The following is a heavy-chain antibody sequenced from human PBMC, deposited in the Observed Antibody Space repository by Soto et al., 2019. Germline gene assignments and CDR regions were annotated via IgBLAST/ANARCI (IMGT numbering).Heavy chain of an antibody. Sequence: EVQLLESGGGLIQPGGSLRLSCAASGFSFSTYAMSWVRQAPGKGLEWVSTISARGDIIYNADSVTGRFTISRDNSRNTLYLQMKSLRAEDTGIYDCAKDRGDGAYWGRGTVVTVSS. D-gene: IGHD3-10*01. V-gene: IGHV3-23*01. CDR1: GFSFSTYA. CDR3: AKDRGDGAY. CDR2: ISARGDII. J-gene: IGHJ4*02.